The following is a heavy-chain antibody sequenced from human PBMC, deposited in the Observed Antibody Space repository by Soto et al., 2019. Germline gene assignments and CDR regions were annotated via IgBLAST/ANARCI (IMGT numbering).Heavy chain of an antibody. CDR1: GYSISSGYY. CDR3: ARSTMVRGVIHWFDR. V-gene: IGHV4-38-2*01. Sequence: SETLSLTCAVSGYSISSGYYWGWIRQPPGKGLEWIGSIYHSGSTYYNPSLKSRVTVSVDTSKNQFYLKLSSVTDADTAVYYCARSTMVRGVIHWFDRWGKGTLVKVYS. J-gene: IGHJ5*02. D-gene: IGHD3-10*01. CDR2: IYHSGST.